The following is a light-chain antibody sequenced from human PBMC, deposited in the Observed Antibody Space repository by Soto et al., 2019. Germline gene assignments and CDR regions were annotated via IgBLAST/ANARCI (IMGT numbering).Light chain of an antibody. J-gene: IGKJ2*01. CDR3: KQYNNWPRT. V-gene: IGKV3-15*01. CDR2: GAS. CDR1: QSVSSN. Sequence: EIVMTQSPATLSVSPGERATLSCRASQSVSSNLAWYQQKPGQAPRLLIYGASTRATGIPARFSGSGSGKYFTPTISSLQSKDFAFFSCKQYNNWPRTF.